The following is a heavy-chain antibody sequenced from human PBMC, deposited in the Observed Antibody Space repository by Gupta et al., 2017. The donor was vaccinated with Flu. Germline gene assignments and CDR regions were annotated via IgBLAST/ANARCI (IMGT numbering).Heavy chain of an antibody. CDR1: GGSPSGYY. CDR3: SRSTLDYGGWFDS. V-gene: IGHV4-34*02. CDR2: ISHTGIT. Sequence: QVQLQQWGAGLLKPSETVSLTCAGYGGSPSGYYWTWIRQSPGQGLEWIGEISHTGITKYSPSLKSRVTISLDTSENQFSLTLKSVTAADTALYYCSRSTLDYGGWFDSWGQGTLVTVAS. D-gene: IGHD4/OR15-4a*01. J-gene: IGHJ5*01.